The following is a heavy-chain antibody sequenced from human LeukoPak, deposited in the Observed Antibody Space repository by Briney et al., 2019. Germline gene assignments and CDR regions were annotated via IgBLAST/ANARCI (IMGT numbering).Heavy chain of an antibody. CDR1: GFTFSSNA. V-gene: IGHV3-30-3*01. J-gene: IGHJ4*02. D-gene: IGHD2-2*01. CDR3: ARGGDCSSTSCYLPFDY. Sequence: GGSLRLSCAASGFTFSSNAMHWVRQAPGKGLEWVAVISYDGSNKYYADSVKGRFTISRDNSKNTLYLQMNSLRAEDTAVYYCARGGDCSSTSCYLPFDYWGQGTLVTVSS. CDR2: ISYDGSNK.